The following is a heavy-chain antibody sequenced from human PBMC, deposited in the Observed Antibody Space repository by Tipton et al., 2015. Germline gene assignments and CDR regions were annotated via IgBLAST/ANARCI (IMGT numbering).Heavy chain of an antibody. D-gene: IGHD3-3*01. Sequence: SCAASGFTFSNYWISWVRQAPGQGLEWMGWISAYNGNTNSAQKLQGRVTMTTDTSTSTAYMELGSLRSDDTALYYCARGSVFWSGYPLDYWGQGTLVTVSS. CDR2: ISAYNGNT. CDR3: ARGSVFWSGYPLDY. V-gene: IGHV1-18*01. J-gene: IGHJ4*02. CDR1: GFTFSNYW.